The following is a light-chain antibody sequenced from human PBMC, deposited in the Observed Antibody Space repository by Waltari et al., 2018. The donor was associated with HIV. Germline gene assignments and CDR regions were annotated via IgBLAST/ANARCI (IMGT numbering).Light chain of an antibody. CDR2: GSS. CDR1: QTVSTNF. CDR3: RLYGDSPRWT. V-gene: IGKV3-20*01. Sequence: VVTQSPGTLSLSPGDKVTLSCRPSQTVSTNFLGWYQSISGQPPKLLLYGSSTRASGIPDRVSATRSDTGSESDFSLTIHTLEPDDFAIYYCRLYGDSPRWTFGPGTRL. J-gene: IGKJ1*01.